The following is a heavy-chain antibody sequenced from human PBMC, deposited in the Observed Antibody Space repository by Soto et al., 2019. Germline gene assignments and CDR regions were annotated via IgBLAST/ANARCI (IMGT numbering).Heavy chain of an antibody. CDR3: ARWHSSSGYYGMYV. CDR1: GGSINNYY. CDR2: IYYSGST. Sequence: SETLSLTCTVSGGSINNYYWSWIRQPPGKGLEWIAYIYYSGSTNYNPSFKSRVIVSVDTSRNQFALKLNSVTAADTAVYYCARWHSSSGYYGMYVWGQGTTVTVSS. D-gene: IGHD6-25*01. J-gene: IGHJ6*02. V-gene: IGHV4-59*01.